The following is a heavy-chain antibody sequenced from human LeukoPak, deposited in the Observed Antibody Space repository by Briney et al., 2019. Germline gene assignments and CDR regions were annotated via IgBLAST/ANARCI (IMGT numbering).Heavy chain of an antibody. CDR3: ARTREQWQVLDY. D-gene: IGHD6-19*01. V-gene: IGHV3-30*03. CDR1: GFSFGSYG. CDR2: ISHEGSNQ. Sequence: GGSLRLSRAASGFSFGSYGIHWVRQAPGKGLEWVAVISHEGSNQYYADSVKGRFTISRDNSKNTVYLQMNSLRTEDTAVYYCARTREQWQVLDYWGQGTLVTVSS. J-gene: IGHJ4*02.